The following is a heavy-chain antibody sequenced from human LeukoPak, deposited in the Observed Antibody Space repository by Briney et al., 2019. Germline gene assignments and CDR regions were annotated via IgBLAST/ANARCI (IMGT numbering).Heavy chain of an antibody. Sequence: SQTLSLTCAISGYRVSSNSAAWNWIRQSPSRGLEWLVRTYYRSKWYNDYAVSVKSRTTINPDTSKNQFSLQLNSVTPEDTAVYYCARSGVIDMVPFDHWGQGTLVTVSS. J-gene: IGHJ4*02. CDR1: GYRVSSNSAA. V-gene: IGHV6-1*01. CDR2: TYYRSKWYN. D-gene: IGHD2-21*01. CDR3: ARSGVIDMVPFDH.